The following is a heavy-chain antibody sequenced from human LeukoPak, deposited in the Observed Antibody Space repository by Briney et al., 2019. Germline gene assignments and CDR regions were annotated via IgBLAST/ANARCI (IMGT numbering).Heavy chain of an antibody. J-gene: IGHJ5*02. CDR2: IDKKDKGYATAT. V-gene: IGHV3-73*01. CDR1: GFTFSGSA. D-gene: IGHD3-16*01. CDR3: TRDGGTYNWFDP. Sequence: PGGSLKLSCAASGFTFSGSAIHWVRQSSGKGLEWVGQIDKKDKGYATATAYDASVKGRFTISRDDSINTAYLQMKSLKTEDTALYYCTRDGGTYNWFDPWGEGALVTVSS.